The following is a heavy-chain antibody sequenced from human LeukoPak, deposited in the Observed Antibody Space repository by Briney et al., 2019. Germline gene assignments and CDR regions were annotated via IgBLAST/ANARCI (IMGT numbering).Heavy chain of an antibody. V-gene: IGHV4-39*01. CDR3: VSPRGFSYGYFDY. D-gene: IGHD5-18*01. J-gene: IGHJ4*02. Sequence: SEALSLTCTVSGGSISSSSAYWGWIRQPPGKGLEWIGSIYYSKNTYYNPSLKSRVTISADTSENQFSLTLGSVSATDTAVYYCVSPRGFSYGYFDYWGQGTLVTVSS. CDR1: GGSISSSSAY. CDR2: IYYSKNT.